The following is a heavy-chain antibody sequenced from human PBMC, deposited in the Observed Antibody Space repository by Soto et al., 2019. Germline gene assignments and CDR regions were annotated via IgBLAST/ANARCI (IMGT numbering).Heavy chain of an antibody. J-gene: IGHJ4*01. CDR1: GYTLTGYY. CDR3: ARDWEDYYGWVSGWCEH. V-gene: IGHV1-2*02. CDR2: INPNSGGT. Sequence: ASVKVACKASGYTLTGYYMHWVRQAPGQVLEWMGWINPNSGGTNYAQKFQGRVTMTRDTSISTAYMELSRLRSDDTAVYYCARDWEDYYGWVSGWCEHWGQGTLVSVSS. D-gene: IGHD3-10*01.